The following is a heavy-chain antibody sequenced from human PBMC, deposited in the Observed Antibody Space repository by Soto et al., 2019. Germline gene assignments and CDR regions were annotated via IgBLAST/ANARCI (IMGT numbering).Heavy chain of an antibody. CDR2: ITASGGST. CDR1: GFTFDKYA. V-gene: IGHV3-23*01. Sequence: GGSLRLSCAASGFTFDKYAMSWVRQAPGKGLEWVSAITASGGSTYYADSVKGRFTISRDNSKNTLFLQMNSLRAEDTAEYYCAKHHPSYLDYWGHGILVTVSS. D-gene: IGHD2-21*01. CDR3: AKHHPSYLDY. J-gene: IGHJ4*01.